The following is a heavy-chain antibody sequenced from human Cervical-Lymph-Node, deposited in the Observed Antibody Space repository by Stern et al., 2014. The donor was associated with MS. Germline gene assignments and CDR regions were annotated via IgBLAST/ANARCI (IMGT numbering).Heavy chain of an antibody. CDR1: GGYMSSNY. V-gene: IGHV4-59*01. J-gene: IGHJ5*01. D-gene: IGHD1-26*01. CDR3: ASVTGRGTRQNWFDS. Sequence: QEQLQESGPGLVKPSETVSLTCTVSGGYMSSNYWNWIRKAPGKGLEWIGYINADASTNYNPSLKSRVIISLDTATNQFSLSLTSVTAADTAVYYCASVTGRGTRQNWFDSWGQGTLVTVSS. CDR2: INADAST.